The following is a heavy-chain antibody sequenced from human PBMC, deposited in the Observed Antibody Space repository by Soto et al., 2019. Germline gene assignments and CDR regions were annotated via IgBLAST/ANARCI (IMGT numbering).Heavy chain of an antibody. J-gene: IGHJ4*02. CDR2: INTDGTST. V-gene: IGHV3-74*01. Sequence: PGGSLRLSCAASGFTFINYWMHWVRQTPGKGLVWVSHINTDGTSTSYADSVKGRFTMSRDNAKNTLYLQMNSLRAEDTAVYYCARRGMTTVTYFDYWGQGALVTVSS. D-gene: IGHD4-17*01. CDR1: GFTFINYW. CDR3: ARRGMTTVTYFDY.